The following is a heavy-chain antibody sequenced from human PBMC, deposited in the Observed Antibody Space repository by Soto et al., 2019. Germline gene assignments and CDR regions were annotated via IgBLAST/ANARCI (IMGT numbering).Heavy chain of an antibody. CDR3: ARDLTVRFGELFPWFDP. CDR2: IWYDGSNK. D-gene: IGHD3-10*01. CDR1: GFTFSSYG. V-gene: IGHV3-33*01. J-gene: IGHJ5*02. Sequence: QVQLVESGGGVVQPGRSLRLSCAASGFTFSSYGMHWVRQAPGKGLEWVEVIWYDGSNKYYADSVKGRFTISRDNSKNTLYLQMNSLRAEDTAVYYCARDLTVRFGELFPWFDPWGQGTLVTVSS.